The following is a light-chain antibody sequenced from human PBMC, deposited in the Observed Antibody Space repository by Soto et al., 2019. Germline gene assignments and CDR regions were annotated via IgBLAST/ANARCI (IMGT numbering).Light chain of an antibody. CDR1: SSDVGRYNH. J-gene: IGLJ2*01. V-gene: IGLV2-18*02. Sequence: QSALTQPPSVSGSPGQSVTISCTGTSSDVGRYNHVSWYQQPPGTAPKLMIYDVSNRPSGVPDRFSGSKSGNTASLTISGLQAEDEADYYCSSYTGSSPLVVFGGGTKVTVL. CDR3: SSYTGSSPLVV. CDR2: DVS.